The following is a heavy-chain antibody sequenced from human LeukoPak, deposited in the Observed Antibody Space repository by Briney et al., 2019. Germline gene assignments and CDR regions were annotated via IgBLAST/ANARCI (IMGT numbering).Heavy chain of an antibody. D-gene: IGHD6-19*01. CDR3: ARDNSGWSSFDY. V-gene: IGHV4-59*01. Sequence: PSETLSLTCTVSGGSISIYYWSWIRQPPGKGLEWIGYIYYTGSTNYNPSLKSRGTISVDTSKNQFSLKLSSVTAADTAVYYCARDNSGWSSFDYWGQGTLVTVSS. CDR1: GGSISIYY. J-gene: IGHJ4*02. CDR2: IYYTGST.